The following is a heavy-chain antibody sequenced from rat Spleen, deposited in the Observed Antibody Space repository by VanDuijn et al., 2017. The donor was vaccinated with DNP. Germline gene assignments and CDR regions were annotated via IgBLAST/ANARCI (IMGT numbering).Heavy chain of an antibody. V-gene: IGHV2S8*01. Sequence: QVQLKESGPGLVQPSQTLSLTCTVSGFSLTSNGVSWVRQPPGKGLEWIAAISSGGSTYYNSALKSRLSISRDTSKSQVFLKMNSLQTEDTAIYFCTRNLDYWGQGVMVTFSS. CDR3: TRNLDY. CDR1: GFSLTSNG. J-gene: IGHJ2*01. CDR2: ISSGGST.